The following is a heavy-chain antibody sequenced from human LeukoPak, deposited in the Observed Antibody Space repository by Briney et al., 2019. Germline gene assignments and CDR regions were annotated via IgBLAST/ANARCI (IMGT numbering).Heavy chain of an antibody. CDR3: ARAWSVTTFDAFDI. Sequence: GRSLRLSCAASGFTFSNAWMSWVRQAPGKGLEWVGRIKSKTDGGTTDYAAPVKGRFTISRDNAKNSLYLQMNSLRAEDTAVYYCARAWSVTTFDAFDIWGQGTMVTVSS. CDR1: GFTFSNAW. CDR2: IKSKTDGGTT. V-gene: IGHV3-15*01. D-gene: IGHD4-17*01. J-gene: IGHJ3*02.